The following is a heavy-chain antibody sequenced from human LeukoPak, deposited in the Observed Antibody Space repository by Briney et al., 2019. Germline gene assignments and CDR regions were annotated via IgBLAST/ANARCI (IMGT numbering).Heavy chain of an antibody. Sequence: SETLSLTCAVYGGSFSGYYWSWIRQPPGKGLEWIGEINHSGSANYNPSLKSRVTISVDTSKNQFSLKLSSVTAADTAVYYCAKETRFIAARDYWGQGTLVTVSS. CDR1: GGSFSGYY. V-gene: IGHV4-34*01. D-gene: IGHD6-6*01. CDR2: INHSGSA. J-gene: IGHJ4*02. CDR3: AKETRFIAARDY.